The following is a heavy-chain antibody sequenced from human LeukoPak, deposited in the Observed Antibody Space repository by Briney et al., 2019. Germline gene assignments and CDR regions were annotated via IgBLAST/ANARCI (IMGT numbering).Heavy chain of an antibody. CDR3: AKFTYYYDSSGYYRGGYYYYYMDV. CDR1: GFTFSSYG. CDR2: ISGSGGST. Sequence: GGSLRLSCAAPGFTFSSYGMSWVRQAPGKGLEWVSAISGSGGSTYYADSVKGRFTISRDNSKNTLYLQMNSLRAEDTAVYYCAKFTYYYDSSGYYRGGYYYYYMDVWGKGTTVTISS. D-gene: IGHD3-22*01. J-gene: IGHJ6*03. V-gene: IGHV3-23*01.